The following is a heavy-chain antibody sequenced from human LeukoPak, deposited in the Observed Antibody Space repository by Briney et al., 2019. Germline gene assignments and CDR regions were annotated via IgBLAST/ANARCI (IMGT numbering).Heavy chain of an antibody. CDR2: INANSGGT. CDR1: GYTFTGYY. J-gene: IGHJ4*02. CDR3: ARGEETVNTPYFVY. V-gene: IGHV1-2*02. Sequence: ASVKVSCKASGYTFTGYYVHWVRQAPEQGLEWMGWINANSGGTNFAQNFQGSVTMTRDTSISTAYMELYRLTYDDTAVYYCARGEETVNTPYFVYWGQGSLVTVSS. D-gene: IGHD4-11*01.